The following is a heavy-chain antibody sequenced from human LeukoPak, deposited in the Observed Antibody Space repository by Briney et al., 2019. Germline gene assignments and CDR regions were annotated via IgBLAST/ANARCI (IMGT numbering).Heavy chain of an antibody. J-gene: IGHJ4*02. D-gene: IGHD6-13*01. CDR3: ARGRPAYSSSFDY. CDR1: GYTFTGYY. V-gene: IGHV1-69*04. CDR2: IIPILGIA. Sequence: SVKVSCKASGYTFTGYYMHWVRQAPGQGLEWMGRIIPILGIANYAQKFQGRVTITADKSTSTAYMELSSLRSEDTAVYYCARGRPAYSSSFDYWGQGTLVTVSS.